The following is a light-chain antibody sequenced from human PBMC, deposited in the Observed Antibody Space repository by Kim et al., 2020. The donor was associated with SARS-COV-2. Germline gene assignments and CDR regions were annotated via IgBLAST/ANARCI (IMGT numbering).Light chain of an antibody. CDR3: QQYYSTPYT. J-gene: IGKJ2*01. CDR1: QGITKS. Sequence: SASVGDSVTIACRASQGITKSLAWYQQKPGKAPKLLLSIASRLESGVPTRFSGSGSGMDYTLTISGLQPEDFANYYCQQYYSTPYTFGQGTSWRS. CDR2: IAS. V-gene: IGKV1-NL1*01.